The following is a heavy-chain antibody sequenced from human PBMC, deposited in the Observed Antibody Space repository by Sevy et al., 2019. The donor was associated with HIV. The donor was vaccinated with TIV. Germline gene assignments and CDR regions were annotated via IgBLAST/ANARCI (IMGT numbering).Heavy chain of an antibody. CDR3: ARRPALGVVIPTGVLDV. J-gene: IGHJ6*02. D-gene: IGHD3-3*01. CDR2: ISGSGGST. Sequence: GGSLRLSCVASGFTFKSYAMSWVRQAPGKGLQWVSVISGSGGSTFDADSVKGRFIISRDNSRNTMYLQMNSLRAEDTAISYCARRPALGVVIPTGVLDVWGQGTTVTVSS. CDR1: GFTFKSYA. V-gene: IGHV3-23*01.